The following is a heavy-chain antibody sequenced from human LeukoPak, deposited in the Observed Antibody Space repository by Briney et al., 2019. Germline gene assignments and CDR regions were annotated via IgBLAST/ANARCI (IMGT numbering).Heavy chain of an antibody. V-gene: IGHV4-38-2*01. J-gene: IGHJ4*02. CDR3: ARQYYDFWSGYLHYFDY. D-gene: IGHD3-3*01. CDR2: IYHSGST. Sequence: PSETLSLTXAVSGYSISSGYYWGWMRQPPGKGLEWIGSIYHSGSTYYNPSLKSRVTISVDTSKNQFSLKLSSVTAADTAVYYCARQYYDFWSGYLHYFDYWGQGTLVTVSS. CDR1: GYSISSGYY.